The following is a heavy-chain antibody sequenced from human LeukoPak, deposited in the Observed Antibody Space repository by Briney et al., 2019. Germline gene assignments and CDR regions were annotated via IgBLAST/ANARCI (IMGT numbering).Heavy chain of an antibody. CDR3: ARDPTRYSYGYYYFDY. CDR1: GYTFTGYY. D-gene: IGHD5-18*01. CDR2: INPNSGGT. J-gene: IGHJ4*02. Sequence: ASVKVSCKASGYTFTGYYMHWVRQAPGRGLEWMGWINPNSGGTNYAKKFQGRVTMTRDTSISTAYMELSRLRSGDTAVYYCARDPTRYSYGYYYFDYWGQGTLVTVSS. V-gene: IGHV1-2*02.